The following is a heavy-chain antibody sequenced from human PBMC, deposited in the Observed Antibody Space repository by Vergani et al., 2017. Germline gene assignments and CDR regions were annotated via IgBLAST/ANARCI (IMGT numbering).Heavy chain of an antibody. CDR3: ATSTPVADDAFDI. CDR2: IYSGGST. CDR1: GFTVSSNY. J-gene: IGHJ3*02. V-gene: IGHV3-66*01. Sequence: EVQLVESGGGLVQPGGSLRLSCAASGFTVSSNYMSWVRQAPGKGLEWVSVIYSGGSTYYADSVKGRFTISRDNAKNSLYLQMNSLRAEDTAVYYCATSTPVADDAFDIWGQGTMVTVSS. D-gene: IGHD6-19*01.